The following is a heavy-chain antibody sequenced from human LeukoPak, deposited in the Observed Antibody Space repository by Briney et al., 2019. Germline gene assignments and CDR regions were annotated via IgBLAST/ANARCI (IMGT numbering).Heavy chain of an antibody. V-gene: IGHV3-30*02. CDR1: GFTFSNYG. D-gene: IGHD1-14*01. Sequence: GGSLRHSCGASGFTFSNYGMLWVRQSPGKGLEWVAFIRYDGNNKLYADSMKGRFTISRDNSKNTLYLHINSLRAEGTAVYYCVKDNPLDYWGQGTLVIVSS. CDR2: IRYDGNNK. CDR3: VKDNPLDY. J-gene: IGHJ4*02.